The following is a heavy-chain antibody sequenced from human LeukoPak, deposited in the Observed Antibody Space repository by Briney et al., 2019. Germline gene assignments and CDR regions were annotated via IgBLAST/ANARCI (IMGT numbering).Heavy chain of an antibody. CDR2: INPSGGGT. CDR3: AREDQSNTRSYFDY. CDR1: GYIFTDYY. V-gene: IGHV1-46*01. Sequence: ASVKVSCKASGYIFTDYYIHWVRQAPGQGLEWMGLINPSGGGTKYTQKFQGRVTMTRDTSTSTFYMEVSGLRSEDTAVYYCAREDQSNTRSYFDYWGQGTLVTVSS. J-gene: IGHJ4*02. D-gene: IGHD1/OR15-1a*01.